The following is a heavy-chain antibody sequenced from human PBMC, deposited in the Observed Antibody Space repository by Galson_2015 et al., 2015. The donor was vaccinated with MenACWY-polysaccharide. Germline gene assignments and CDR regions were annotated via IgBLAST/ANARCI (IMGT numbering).Heavy chain of an antibody. CDR3: ARASASGYDVDS. CDR2: MNPNSGNT. Sequence: SVKVSCKASGYTFTSYDINWVRQATGQGLEWMGWMNPNSGNTGYAQKFQGRVTMTRNTSISTAYMELSSLRSEDTAVYYCARASASGYDVDSSGQGTLVTVSS. J-gene: IGHJ4*02. CDR1: GYTFTSYD. D-gene: IGHD5-12*01. V-gene: IGHV1-8*01.